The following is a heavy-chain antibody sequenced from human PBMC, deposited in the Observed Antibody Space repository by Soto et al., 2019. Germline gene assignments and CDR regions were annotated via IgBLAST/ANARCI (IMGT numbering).Heavy chain of an antibody. CDR1: GFTFSSYG. V-gene: IGHV3-30*18. J-gene: IGHJ4*02. D-gene: IGHD6-13*01. CDR3: ANFQPEQLARPFDY. CDR2: ISYDGSNK. Sequence: GGSLRLSCAASGFTFSSYGMHWVRQAPGKGLEWVAVISYDGSNKYYADSVKGRFTISRDNSKNTLYLQMNSLRAEDTAVYYCANFQPEQLARPFDYWGQGTLVTVSS.